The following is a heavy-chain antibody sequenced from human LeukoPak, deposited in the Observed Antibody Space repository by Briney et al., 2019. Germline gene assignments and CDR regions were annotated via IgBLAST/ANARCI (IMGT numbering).Heavy chain of an antibody. V-gene: IGHV4-39*01. J-gene: IGHJ5*02. CDR3: ARREYSGSYYGLSWFDH. D-gene: IGHD1-26*01. CDR2: IYYSGST. CDR1: GGSISSSSYY. Sequence: PSETLSLTCTVSGGSISSSSYYWGWIRQPPGKGLEWIASIYYSGSTYYNPSLKSRVTISVDTSKNQLSLKLSSLTAADTAVYYCARREYSGSYYGLSWFDHWGQGTLVAVSS.